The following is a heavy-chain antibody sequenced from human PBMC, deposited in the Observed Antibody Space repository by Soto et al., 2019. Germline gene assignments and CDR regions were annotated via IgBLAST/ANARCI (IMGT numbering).Heavy chain of an antibody. J-gene: IGHJ4*02. D-gene: IGHD2-15*01. V-gene: IGHV4-39*01. Sequence: QLRLQESGPGLVKPSETLSLTCSVSGGSVSYNSYYWGWLRQPPGKGLEWVGGIFYTGTTFYNPPRKDRLIIYVDTSKNSCSLNLTSVTAADTAVYFCARLVVVAPVANVWGQGALVTVSS. CDR2: IFYTGTT. CDR3: ARLVVVAPVANV. CDR1: GGSVSYNSYY.